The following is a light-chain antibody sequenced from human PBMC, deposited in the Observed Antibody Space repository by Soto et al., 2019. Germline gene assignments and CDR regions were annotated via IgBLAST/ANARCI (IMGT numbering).Light chain of an antibody. J-gene: IGKJ4*01. CDR3: QQRANWPLT. CDR2: DAY. Sequence: EIVMTQSPVTLSLSPGERATLSCRASQSVSVYLAWYQQRPGQAPRLLIYDAYSRATGIPARFSGSGSGTDFTLTISSLEPEDFAVYYCQQRANWPLTFGGGTKVEIK. V-gene: IGKV3-11*01. CDR1: QSVSVY.